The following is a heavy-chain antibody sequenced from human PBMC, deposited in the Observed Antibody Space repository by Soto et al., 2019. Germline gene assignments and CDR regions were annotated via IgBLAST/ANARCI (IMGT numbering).Heavy chain of an antibody. Sequence: QVQLVESGGGVVQPGRSLRLSCAASGFSFSSYGMHWVRQAPGKGLEWVAMISYDGTDEYYADSVKGRFTISRDNSKNAVYLQMNSWRGEDTAVYDCAKQEPDWHDHFDYWGQGTLVTVSS. V-gene: IGHV3-30*18. D-gene: IGHD1-1*01. CDR3: AKQEPDWHDHFDY. J-gene: IGHJ4*02. CDR1: GFSFSSYG. CDR2: ISYDGTDE.